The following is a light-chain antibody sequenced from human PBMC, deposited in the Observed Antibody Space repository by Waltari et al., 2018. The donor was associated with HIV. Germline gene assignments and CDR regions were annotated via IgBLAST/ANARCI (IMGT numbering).Light chain of an antibody. Sequence: QSELTQPPSASGTPGQRVTFSCSGSSSNIGSNAVNWYQHLPGTAPKLLIYMKKQRPSGVPYRFSGSKAGTSASRAITGLQSEDEADYYCAAWDDSLHGGVFGTGTKVTVL. CDR2: MKK. CDR1: SSNIGSNA. J-gene: IGLJ1*01. V-gene: IGLV1-44*01. CDR3: AAWDDSLHGGV.